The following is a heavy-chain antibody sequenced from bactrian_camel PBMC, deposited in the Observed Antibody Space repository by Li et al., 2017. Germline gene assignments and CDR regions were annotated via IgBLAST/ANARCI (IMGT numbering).Heavy chain of an antibody. D-gene: IGHD3*01. Sequence: VQLVESGGGSVQAGGSLRLSCAVHGYAVLGKALTWFRQAPGKEHEEVASRYTGGGSTYYADSVKGRFSISTDGEKYTLHLQMNNLKPEDTAMYYCAAGSSAIHFCDPHMIPAQFDVWGQGTQVTVS. CDR1: GYAVLGKA. V-gene: IGHV3S31*01. CDR2: RYTGGGST. J-gene: IGHJ4*01. CDR3: AAGSSAIHFCDPHMIPAQFDV.